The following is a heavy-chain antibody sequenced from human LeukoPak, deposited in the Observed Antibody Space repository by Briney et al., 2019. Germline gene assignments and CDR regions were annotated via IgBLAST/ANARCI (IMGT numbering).Heavy chain of an antibody. J-gene: IGHJ4*02. CDR1: GFTFDDYA. Sequence: PGGSLRLSCATSGFTFDDYAMHWVRQVPGKGLEWVSLISWDGVNTYYADSVKGRFTISRDNSKNSLSLQMNSLRAEDTALYYCAKERGAYYDSSGYYFDSWGQGTLVTVSS. CDR3: AKERGAYYDSSGYYFDS. V-gene: IGHV3-43D*03. D-gene: IGHD3-22*01. CDR2: ISWDGVNT.